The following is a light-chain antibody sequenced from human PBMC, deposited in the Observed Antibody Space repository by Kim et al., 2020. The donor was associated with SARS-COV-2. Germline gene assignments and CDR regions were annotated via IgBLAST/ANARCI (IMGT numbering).Light chain of an antibody. CDR3: QTWGTGIPV. Sequence: SVKLTCTLGSEHSSYAIAWHQQQPEKGPRYLMKLNSDGSHSKGDGLPDRFSGSSSGAERYLTISSLQSEDEADYYCQTWGTGIPVFGGGTKLTVL. V-gene: IGLV4-69*01. CDR1: SEHSSYA. CDR2: LNSDGSH. J-gene: IGLJ2*01.